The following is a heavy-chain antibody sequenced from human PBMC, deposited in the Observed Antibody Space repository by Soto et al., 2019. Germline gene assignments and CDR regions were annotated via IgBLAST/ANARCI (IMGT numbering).Heavy chain of an antibody. CDR2: IYYSGST. J-gene: IGHJ3*02. Sequence: QVQLQESGPGLVKPSQTLSLTCTVSGGSISSGGYYWSWIRQHPGKGLEWIGYIYYSGSTYYNPSLKSRVTKSVDTSKNQFSLKLSSVTAADTAVYYCARDMRRDKNDAFDIWGQGTMVTVSS. D-gene: IGHD3-16*01. CDR3: ARDMRRDKNDAFDI. CDR1: GGSISSGGYY. V-gene: IGHV4-31*03.